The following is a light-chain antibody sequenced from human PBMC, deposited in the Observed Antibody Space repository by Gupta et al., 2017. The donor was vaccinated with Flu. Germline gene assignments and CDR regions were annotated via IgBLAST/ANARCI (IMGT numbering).Light chain of an antibody. J-gene: IGKJ3*01. CDR2: AAS. V-gene: IGKV3-20*01. CDR1: QSFSSAH. CDR3: QQYGRAPLT. Sequence: EIVLTQSPGTLSSSPGERATLSCRASQSFSSAHLAWYQQKPGQAPRLLIYAASSRATGIPDRFSGSGSGTDFTLTISRLEPEDFAVYYCQQYGRAPLTFGPGTKADVK.